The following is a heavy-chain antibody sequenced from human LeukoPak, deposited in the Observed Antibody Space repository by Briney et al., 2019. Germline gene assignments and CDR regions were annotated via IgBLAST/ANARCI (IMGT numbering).Heavy chain of an antibody. CDR2: IYYSGST. Sequence: SETLSLTCTVSGGSISSSSYYWGWIRQPPGKGLEWIGSIYYSGSTYYNPSLKSRVTISVDTSKNQFSLKLSSVTAADTAVYYCARGVVVPAAKAYYFDYWGQGTLVTVSS. J-gene: IGHJ4*02. CDR1: GGSISSSSYY. D-gene: IGHD2-2*01. CDR3: ARGVVVPAAKAYYFDY. V-gene: IGHV4-39*07.